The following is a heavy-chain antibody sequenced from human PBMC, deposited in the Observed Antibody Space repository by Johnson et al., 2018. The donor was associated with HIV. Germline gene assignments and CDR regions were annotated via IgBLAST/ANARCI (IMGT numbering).Heavy chain of an antibody. V-gene: IGHV3-15*01. CDR3: ARELGGTRGKAVDI. D-gene: IGHD1-1*01. CDR1: GLTLSRCD. Sequence: VQLVESGGGVVQPGGSLRLSCAASGLTLSRCDMHWVRQAPGKGLEWVGRIKSKTDGGKTDYAAPVKGKFTISRDDSKTTLYLQMNSLKTEDTAVYYCARELGGTRGKAVDIWGQGTLVTVSS. J-gene: IGHJ3*02. CDR2: IKSKTDGGKT.